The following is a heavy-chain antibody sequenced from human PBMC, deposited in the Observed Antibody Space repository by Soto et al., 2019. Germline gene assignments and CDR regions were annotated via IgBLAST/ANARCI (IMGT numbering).Heavy chain of an antibody. Sequence: QVQLVQSGAEVKKPGASVKVSCKASGYTFTSYGISWVRQAPGQGLEGMGWISAYNGNTNYAQKLQGRVTMPTDTSRSTAYMERRSLRSDDTAVYYCARDSGPTPPQWLATVDIWGQGRMVTFSS. CDR3: ARDSGPTPPQWLATVDI. J-gene: IGHJ3*02. CDR1: GYTFTSYG. V-gene: IGHV1-18*01. CDR2: ISAYNGNT. D-gene: IGHD6-19*01.